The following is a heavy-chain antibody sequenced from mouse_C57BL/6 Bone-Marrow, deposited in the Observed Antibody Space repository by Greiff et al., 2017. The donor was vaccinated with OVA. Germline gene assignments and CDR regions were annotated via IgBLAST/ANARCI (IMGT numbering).Heavy chain of an antibody. V-gene: IGHV14-3*01. D-gene: IGHD1-1*01. CDR3: AREALIYYYGSSYSPFAY. J-gene: IGHJ3*01. CDR1: GFNIKNTY. Sequence: EVQLQQSVAELVRPGASVKLSCTASGFNIKNTYMHWVKQRPEQGLEWIGRIDPANGNTKYAPKFQGKATITADTSSNTAYLQLSSLTSEDTAIYYCAREALIYYYGSSYSPFAYWGQGTLVTVSA. CDR2: IDPANGNT.